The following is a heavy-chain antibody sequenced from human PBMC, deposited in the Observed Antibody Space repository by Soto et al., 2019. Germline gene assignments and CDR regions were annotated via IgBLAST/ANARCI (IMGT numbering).Heavy chain of an antibody. V-gene: IGHV3-64*01. CDR2: ISGNGGST. J-gene: IGHJ6*02. D-gene: IGHD1-26*01. Sequence: PGGSLRLSCAASGFTFSSYAMHWVRQAPGKGLEYVSAISGNGGSTYYAKSVKGRFTISRDNSKNTVYLQMGSLRAEDMAVYYCARDRRGYGMDVWGQGTTVTVSS. CDR3: ARDRRGYGMDV. CDR1: GFTFSSYA.